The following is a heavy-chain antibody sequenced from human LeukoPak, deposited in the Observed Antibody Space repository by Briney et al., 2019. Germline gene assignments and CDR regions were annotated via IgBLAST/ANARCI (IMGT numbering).Heavy chain of an antibody. CDR3: TTDQRSGYYYDCGMDV. CDR2: VNRKTDGGTP. CDR1: GFSFSNAW. D-gene: IGHD3-3*01. Sequence: GWSLTLSCAASGFSFSNAWMRWVRQAPGRGREWVGRVNRKTDGGTPEYAAHVKGRFTNTRDDSKHTLYLQMNSLKTEDTAVYYCTTDQRSGYYYDCGMDVWGKGTTVTVSS. V-gene: IGHV3-15*01. J-gene: IGHJ6*04.